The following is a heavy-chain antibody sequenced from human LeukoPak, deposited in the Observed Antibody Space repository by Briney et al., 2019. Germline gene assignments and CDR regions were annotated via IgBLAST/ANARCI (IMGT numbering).Heavy chain of an antibody. CDR3: ARGIGAFTISDAFDI. D-gene: IGHD3-9*01. CDR1: GGSISSGGYS. V-gene: IGHV4-30-2*01. Sequence: PSETLSLTCAVSGGSISSGGYSWSWIRQPPGKGLEWIGYIYHSGSTYYNPSLKSRVTISVDRSKNQFSLKLSSVTAADTAVYYCARGIGAFTISDAFDIWGQGTMVTVSS. CDR2: IYHSGST. J-gene: IGHJ3*02.